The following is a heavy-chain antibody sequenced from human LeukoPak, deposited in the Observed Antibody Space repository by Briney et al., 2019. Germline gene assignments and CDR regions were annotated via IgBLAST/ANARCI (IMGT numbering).Heavy chain of an antibody. D-gene: IGHD3-22*01. V-gene: IGHV3-7*03. CDR3: ARADYDSSGDDAFDI. Sequence: GGSLRLSCAASGFTFSSYWMSWVRQAPGKGLEWVANIKQDGSEKYYVDSVKGRFTISRDNAKNSLYLQMNSLRAEDTAVYYCARADYDSSGDDAFDIWGQGTMVTVSS. CDR2: IKQDGSEK. CDR1: GFTFSSYW. J-gene: IGHJ3*02.